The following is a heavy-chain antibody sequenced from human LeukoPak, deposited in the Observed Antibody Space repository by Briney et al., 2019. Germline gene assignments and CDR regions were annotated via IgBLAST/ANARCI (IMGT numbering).Heavy chain of an antibody. J-gene: IGHJ4*02. Sequence: SETLSLTCAVSGGSISSSNWWSWVRQPPGKGLEWIGEIYHSGSTNYNPSLKSRVTISVDTSRNQFSLKLSSVTAADTAVYYCARLDIVAYYFDYWGQGTLVTVSS. CDR1: GGSISSSNW. CDR3: ARLDIVAYYFDY. CDR2: IYHSGST. V-gene: IGHV4-4*02. D-gene: IGHD5-12*01.